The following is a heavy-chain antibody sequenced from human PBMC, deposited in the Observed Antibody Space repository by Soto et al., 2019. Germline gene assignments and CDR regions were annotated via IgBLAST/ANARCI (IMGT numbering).Heavy chain of an antibody. CDR1: GFTFSSYG. D-gene: IGHD6-19*01. J-gene: IGHJ4*02. CDR3: APYSIGWYYFDY. Sequence: GGSLRLSCAASGFTFSSYGMHWVRQAPGKGLEWVAVISYDGSNKYYADSVKGRFTISRDNSKNTLYLQMNSLRAEDTAVYYCAPYSIGWYYFDYWGQGTLVTVSS. V-gene: IGHV3-30*03. CDR2: ISYDGSNK.